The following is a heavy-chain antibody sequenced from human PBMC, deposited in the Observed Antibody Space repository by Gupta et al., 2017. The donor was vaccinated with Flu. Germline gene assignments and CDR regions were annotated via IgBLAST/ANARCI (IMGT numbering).Heavy chain of an antibody. D-gene: IGHD5-18*01. V-gene: IGHV1-2*02. J-gene: IGHJ4*02. CDR3: ARGPERGFSYGYSFRY. CDR1: GYTFNDYY. Sequence: QVQLVQSGAEVKNPGAPVKVSCKASGYTFNDYYIHWVRQAPGQGLEWMGWINPNTGGTNAAHKFQGRVTMTRDTSISTAYMELSRLRSNDTAVFYCARGPERGFSYGYSFRYWGQGTLVTVSS. CDR2: INPNTGGT.